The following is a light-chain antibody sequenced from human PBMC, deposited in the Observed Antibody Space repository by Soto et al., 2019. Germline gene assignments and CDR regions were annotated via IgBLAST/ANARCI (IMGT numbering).Light chain of an antibody. V-gene: IGKV1-5*01. CDR1: QSISSW. Sequence: DIQMTQSPSTLSASVGDRVTITCRASQSISSWLAWYQQKPGKAPKLLIYDASSLESGVPTRLSGSGSGTAFCHPISSMQTDDYATYYCQQYNSYSLYSFGQGTKLEIK. CDR2: DAS. CDR3: QQYNSYSLYS. J-gene: IGKJ2*01.